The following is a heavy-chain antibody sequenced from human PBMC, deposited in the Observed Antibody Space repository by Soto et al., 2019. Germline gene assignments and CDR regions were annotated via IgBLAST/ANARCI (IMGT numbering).Heavy chain of an antibody. D-gene: IGHD1-7*01. Sequence: ASVKVSCKASGYTFTSYAMHWVRQAPGQRLEWMGWINAGNGNTKYSQKFQGRVTITRDTSASTAYMELSSLRSEDTAVYYCARGRLELYYYYYGIDVWGQGTTVTVSS. V-gene: IGHV1-3*01. J-gene: IGHJ6*02. CDR2: INAGNGNT. CDR3: ARGRLELYYYYYGIDV. CDR1: GYTFTSYA.